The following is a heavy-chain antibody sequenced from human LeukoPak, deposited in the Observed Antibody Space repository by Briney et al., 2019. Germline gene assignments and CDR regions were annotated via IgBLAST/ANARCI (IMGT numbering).Heavy chain of an antibody. J-gene: IGHJ4*02. CDR3: AKQGCSGGSCYSPT. D-gene: IGHD2-15*01. CDR1: RFIFSSYG. CDR2: ISYDGSNK. V-gene: IGHV3-30*18. Sequence: GGALSLSCAASRFIFSSYGMHWVRQARCKGLEGVAVISYDGSNKYYADSVEGRFTISRDNSKNALYLKMSSLRAEDTAVYYCAKQGCSGGSCYSPTWGQGTLVTVSS.